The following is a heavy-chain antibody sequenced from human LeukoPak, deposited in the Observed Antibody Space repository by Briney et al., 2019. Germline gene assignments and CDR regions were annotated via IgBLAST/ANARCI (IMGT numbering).Heavy chain of an antibody. CDR2: TYYRSTWFF. D-gene: IGHD3-16*02. J-gene: IGHJ4*02. V-gene: IGHV6-1*01. CDR1: GDSVSSNSAS. CDR3: SRLSHSPYDTLDY. Sequence: SQTLSLTCAISGDSVSSNSASWTWIRLSRSRGLEWLGWTYYRSTWFFDYAVSVRGRITIIPDNSRNQCSRQRKALTPEDTAVYYCSRLSHSPYDTLDYLGQATRVTVSS.